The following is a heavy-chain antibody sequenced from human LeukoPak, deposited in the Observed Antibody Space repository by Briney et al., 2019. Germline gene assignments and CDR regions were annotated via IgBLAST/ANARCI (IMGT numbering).Heavy chain of an antibody. Sequence: GGSLRLSCAASGFTFSSYSMNWVRQAPGKGLEWVSAISGSGGSTYYADSVKGRFTISRDNSKNMLYLQMNNLRAEDTAVYYCASALGAPGDYFDYWGQGTLVTVSS. D-gene: IGHD1-26*01. J-gene: IGHJ4*02. CDR3: ASALGAPGDYFDY. V-gene: IGHV3-23*01. CDR2: ISGSGGST. CDR1: GFTFSSYS.